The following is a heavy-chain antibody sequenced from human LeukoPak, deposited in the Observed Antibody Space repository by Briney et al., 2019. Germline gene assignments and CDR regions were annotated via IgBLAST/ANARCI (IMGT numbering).Heavy chain of an antibody. CDR1: GYTFRDYG. CDR3: ARSRWIQLWDFDY. D-gene: IGHD5-18*01. Sequence: ASVKVSCKTSGYTFRDYGITWVRQAPGQGLEWMGWISAYNGNTNYAQKLQGRVTMTTDTSTSTAYMELRSLRSDGTAVYYCARSRWIQLWDFDYWGQGTLVTVSS. J-gene: IGHJ4*02. V-gene: IGHV1-18*01. CDR2: ISAYNGNT.